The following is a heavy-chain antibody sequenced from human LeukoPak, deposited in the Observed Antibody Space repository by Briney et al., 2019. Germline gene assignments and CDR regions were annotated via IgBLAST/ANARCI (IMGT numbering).Heavy chain of an antibody. CDR2: INHSGST. CDR3: AILGYYGSGRREKYFDY. J-gene: IGHJ4*02. Sequence: SETLSLTCAVYGGSFSGYYWSWIRQPPGKGLEWIGEINHSGSTNYNPSLKSRVTISVDTSKNQFSLKLSSVTAADTAVYYCAILGYYGSGRREKYFDYWGQGTLVTVSS. D-gene: IGHD3-10*01. V-gene: IGHV4-34*01. CDR1: GGSFSGYY.